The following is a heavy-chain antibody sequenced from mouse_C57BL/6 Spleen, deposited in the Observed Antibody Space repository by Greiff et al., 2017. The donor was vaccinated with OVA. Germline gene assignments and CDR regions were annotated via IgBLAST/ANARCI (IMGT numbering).Heavy chain of an antibody. CDR2: IHPNSGST. Sequence: VQLQQPGAELVKPGASVKLSCKASGYTFTSYWMHWVKQRPGQGLEWIGMIHPNSGSTNYNEKFKSKATLTVDKSSSTAYMQLSSLTSEDSAVYYCARFSIGTVVAPDYWGQGTTLTVSS. CDR3: ARFSIGTVVAPDY. V-gene: IGHV1-64*01. CDR1: GYTFTSYW. D-gene: IGHD1-1*01. J-gene: IGHJ2*01.